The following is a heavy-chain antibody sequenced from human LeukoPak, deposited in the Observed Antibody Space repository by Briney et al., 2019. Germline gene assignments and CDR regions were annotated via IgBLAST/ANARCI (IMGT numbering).Heavy chain of an antibody. D-gene: IGHD3-16*01. CDR1: GFTFSSYA. CDR3: ARYPGDTPDYFDY. CDR2: ISGSGGST. Sequence: GGSLRLSCAASGFTFSSYAVSWVRQAPGKGLEWVSAISGSGGSTYYADSVKGRFTISRDNSKNTLYLQMNSLRAEDTAVYYCARYPGDTPDYFDYWGQGTLVTVSS. J-gene: IGHJ4*02. V-gene: IGHV3-23*01.